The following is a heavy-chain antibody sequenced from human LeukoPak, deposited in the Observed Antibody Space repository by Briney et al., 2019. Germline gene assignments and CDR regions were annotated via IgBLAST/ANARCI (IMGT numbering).Heavy chain of an antibody. CDR1: GYTFTSYG. J-gene: IGHJ4*02. V-gene: IGHV1-18*01. CDR3: ARVVGYYGSGSYYKNPDY. Sequence: EASVKVSCKASGYTFTSYGISWVRQAPGQGLEWMGWISAYNGNTNYAQKLQGRVTMTTDTSTSTAYMELRSLRSDDTAVYYCARVVGYYGSGSYYKNPDYWGQGTLVTVSS. CDR2: ISAYNGNT. D-gene: IGHD3-10*01.